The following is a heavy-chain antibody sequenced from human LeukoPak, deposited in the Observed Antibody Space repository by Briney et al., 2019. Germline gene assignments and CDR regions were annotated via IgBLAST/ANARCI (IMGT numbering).Heavy chain of an antibody. J-gene: IGHJ6*02. CDR1: GFTFSSYS. D-gene: IGHD5-12*01. CDR3: ARAWRYGMDV. Sequence: GGSLRLSCAASGFTFSSYSMNWVRQAPGKGLVWVSRINSDGSSTTYADSVKGRFTISRDNAKNTLYLQMNSLRAEDTAVYYCARAWRYGMDVWGQGTTVTVSS. V-gene: IGHV3-74*01. CDR2: INSDGSST.